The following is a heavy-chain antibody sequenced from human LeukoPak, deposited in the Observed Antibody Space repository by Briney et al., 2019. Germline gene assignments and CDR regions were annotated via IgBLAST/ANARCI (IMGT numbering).Heavy chain of an antibody. J-gene: IGHJ6*03. D-gene: IGHD4-17*01. V-gene: IGHV3-11*04. Sequence: GGSLRLSCAASGFTFSDYYMSWIRQAPGKGLEWVSYISSSGSTIYYADSVKGRFTISRDNAKNSLYLQMNSLRAEDTAVYYCARGGPTTVTSYYYYYMDVWGKGTTVTVSS. CDR3: ARGGPTTVTSYYYYYMDV. CDR1: GFTFSDYY. CDR2: ISSSGSTI.